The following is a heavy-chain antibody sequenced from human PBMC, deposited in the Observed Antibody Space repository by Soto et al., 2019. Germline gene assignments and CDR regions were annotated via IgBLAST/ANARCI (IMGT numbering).Heavy chain of an antibody. J-gene: IGHJ4*02. V-gene: IGHV4-30-2*01. CDR1: GGSISSGGYS. Sequence: SETLSLTCAVSGGSISSGGYSWSWIRQPPGKGLEWIGYIYHSGSTYYNPSLKSRVTISVDRSKNQFSLKLSSVTAADTSVYYWARGVDYILLFESWGQGTRVTVSS. CDR2: IYHSGST. CDR3: ARGVDYILLFES. D-gene: IGHD4-4*01.